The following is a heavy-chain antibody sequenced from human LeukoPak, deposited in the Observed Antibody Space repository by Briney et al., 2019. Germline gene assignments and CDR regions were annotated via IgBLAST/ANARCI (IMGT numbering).Heavy chain of an antibody. CDR3: ARHPDRWFFDY. CDR1: GGSISGSSFY. V-gene: IGHV4-39*01. J-gene: IGHJ4*02. Sequence: SETLSLTCTVSGGSISGSSFYWGWIRQPPGKGLEWIGSLYYSGSTYYSPSLKSRVAMSVDTSMNQFSLKLSSVTAADTAVYYCARHPDRWFFDYWGQGTLVTVSS. D-gene: IGHD3-9*01. CDR2: LYYSGST.